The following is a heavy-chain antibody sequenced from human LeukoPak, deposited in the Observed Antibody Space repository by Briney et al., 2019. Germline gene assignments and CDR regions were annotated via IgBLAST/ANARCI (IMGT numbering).Heavy chain of an antibody. J-gene: IGHJ2*01. D-gene: IGHD6-13*01. V-gene: IGHV4-30-2*01. CDR3: ARVVAAAADWYFDL. CDR1: GFTFSSYA. CDR2: IYHSGST. Sequence: LRLSCAASGFTFSSYAMSWIRQPPGKGLEWIGYIYHSGSTYYNPSLKSRVTISVDRSKNQFSLKLSSVTAADTAVYYCARVVAAAADWYFDLWGRGTLVTVSS.